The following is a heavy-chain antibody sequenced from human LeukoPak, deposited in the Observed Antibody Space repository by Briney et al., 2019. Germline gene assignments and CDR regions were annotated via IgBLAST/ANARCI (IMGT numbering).Heavy chain of an antibody. CDR2: SSTTKPNSCTT. V-gene: IGHV3-72*01. CDR1: SFSIIDNH. J-gene: IGHJ4*02. CDR3: VCVFTTGSGWYHFDT. D-gene: IGHD6-13*01. Sequence: GGSLRFSVSGDSFSIIDNHMVWVRHAPGDELKWIGRSSTTKPNSCTTQYAASVRGRFTISSDDSQNSLYLLLNNLTLEDTAVDFGVCVFTTGSGWYHFDTWGQGTLVTVSS.